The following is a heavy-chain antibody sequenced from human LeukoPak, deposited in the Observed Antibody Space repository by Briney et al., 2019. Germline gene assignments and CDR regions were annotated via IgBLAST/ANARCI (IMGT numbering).Heavy chain of an antibody. V-gene: IGHV1-8*01. Sequence: ASVKVSCKASGYTFTSYDINWVRQATGQGLEWMGWMNPNSGNTGYAQKFQGRVTMTRNTSISTAYMELSSLRSEDTAVYYCARTEQLLVPLYYYYGMDVWGQGTTVTVSS. CDR1: GYTFTSYD. CDR2: MNPNSGNT. J-gene: IGHJ6*02. D-gene: IGHD6-19*01. CDR3: ARTEQLLVPLYYYYGMDV.